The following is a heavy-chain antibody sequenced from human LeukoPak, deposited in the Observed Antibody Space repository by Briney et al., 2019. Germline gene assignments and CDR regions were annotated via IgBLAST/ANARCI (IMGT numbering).Heavy chain of an antibody. CDR2: IYTSGST. J-gene: IGHJ4*02. Sequence: SETLSLTCAVYGGSFSGYYWSWIRQPAGKGLEWIGRIYTSGSTNYNPSLKSRVTMSVDTSKNQFSLKLSSVTAADTAVYYCARDVFGGSYFDYWGQGTLVTVSS. D-gene: IGHD1-26*01. CDR3: ARDVFGGSYFDY. CDR1: GGSFSGYY. V-gene: IGHV4-4*07.